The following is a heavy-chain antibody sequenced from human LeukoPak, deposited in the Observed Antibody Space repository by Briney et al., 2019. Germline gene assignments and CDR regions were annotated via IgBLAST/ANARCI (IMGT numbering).Heavy chain of an antibody. CDR1: GFTFNSYA. CDR2: ISGCGGST. D-gene: IGHD3-3*01. Sequence: GVALTLSCAASGFTFNSYAMSWVHQAPGQGLNWVSAISGCGGSTCFADFPQGRFTLSRNNSKNPLFLQMNSLNADGPAVCYFSSYDFGSGYSTDYWGQGTLVTVSS. CDR3: SSYDFGSGYSTDY. J-gene: IGHJ4*02. V-gene: IGHV3-23*01.